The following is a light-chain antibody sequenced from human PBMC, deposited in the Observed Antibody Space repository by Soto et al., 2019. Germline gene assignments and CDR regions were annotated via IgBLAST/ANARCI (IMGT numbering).Light chain of an antibody. CDR3: SSHGGANNFYV. V-gene: IGLV2-8*01. J-gene: IGLJ1*01. Sequence: QSVLTQPPSASGSPGRTVTISCTGTISDIGAYNYVSWYQQHPGKVPKLIIHEVTKRPSGVPDRFSASKSGNTASLTVSGLQAEDEADYYCSSHGGANNFYVFGTGTKVTVL. CDR2: EVT. CDR1: ISDIGAYNY.